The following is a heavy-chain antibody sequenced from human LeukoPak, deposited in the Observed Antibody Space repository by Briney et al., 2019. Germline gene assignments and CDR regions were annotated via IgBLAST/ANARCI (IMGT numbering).Heavy chain of an antibody. CDR2: IYYSGST. V-gene: IGHV4-59*01. D-gene: IGHD2-2*01. CDR3: ARAWYCSSTSCRRDAFDI. Sequence: PSETLSLTCTVSGGSISSYYWSWIRQPPGKGLEWIGYIYYSGSTNYNPSLKSRVTISVDTSKNQFSLKLSSVTAADTAVYYRARAWYCSSTSCRRDAFDIWGQGTMVTVSS. CDR1: GGSISSYY. J-gene: IGHJ3*02.